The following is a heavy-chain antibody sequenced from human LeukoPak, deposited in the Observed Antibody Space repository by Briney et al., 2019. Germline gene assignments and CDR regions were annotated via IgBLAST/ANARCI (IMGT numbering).Heavy chain of an antibody. CDR1: GGPISSGGYY. CDR2: IYYSAST. V-gene: IGHV4-31*03. Sequence: SETLSLTCTVSGGPISSGGYYWSWIRQHPGKGLEWIGYIYYSASTYYNPSLKSRVTISVDTSKNQFSLKLSSVTAADTAVYYCARDREYYGSGSPGAFDIWGQGTMVTVSS. CDR3: ARDREYYGSGSPGAFDI. D-gene: IGHD3-10*01. J-gene: IGHJ3*02.